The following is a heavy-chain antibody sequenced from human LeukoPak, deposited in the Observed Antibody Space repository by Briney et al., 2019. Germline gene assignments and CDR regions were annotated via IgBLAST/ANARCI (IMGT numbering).Heavy chain of an antibody. CDR2: IYPDDSDT. CDR1: GYTFTNYW. V-gene: IGHV5-51*01. Sequence: GESLKISCEASGYTFTNYWIAWVRQMPGKGLEWMGIIYPDDSDTKYSPSFQGQVTISADKSISTAYLQWSSLKAADTAMYYCARSRDNSGYYYPIWGQGTLVTVSS. D-gene: IGHD3-22*01. J-gene: IGHJ4*02. CDR3: ARSRDNSGYYYPI.